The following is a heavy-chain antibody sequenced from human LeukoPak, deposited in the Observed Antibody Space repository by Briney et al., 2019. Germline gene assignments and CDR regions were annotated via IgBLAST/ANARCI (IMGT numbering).Heavy chain of an antibody. Sequence: SETLSLTCAVYGGSLSTYYWNWIRQSPGKGLGWVGEINHSGSTNTNTSFKSRVSILIDTSKNQFSLKLSSVTAADTAVYYCARFPCSGDSCYSGIRAFDIWGQGTMVIVSS. CDR3: ARFPCSGDSCYSGIRAFDI. V-gene: IGHV4-34*01. D-gene: IGHD2-15*01. CDR1: GGSLSTYY. CDR2: INHSGST. J-gene: IGHJ3*02.